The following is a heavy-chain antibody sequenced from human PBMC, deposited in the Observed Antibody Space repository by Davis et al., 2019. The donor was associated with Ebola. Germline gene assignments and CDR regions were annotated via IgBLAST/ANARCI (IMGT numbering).Heavy chain of an antibody. D-gene: IGHD4-17*01. CDR2: ISSSGTTI. V-gene: IGHV3-48*04. CDR3: AREGTVTTTYDY. CDR1: GFTFSSYS. Sequence: GSLRLSCAASGFTFSSYSMNWVRQAPGKGLEWVSYISSSGTTIHYADSVKGRFTISRDNAKNSLYLQMTSLRAEDTAVYYCAREGTVTTTYDYWGQGTLVTVSS. J-gene: IGHJ4*02.